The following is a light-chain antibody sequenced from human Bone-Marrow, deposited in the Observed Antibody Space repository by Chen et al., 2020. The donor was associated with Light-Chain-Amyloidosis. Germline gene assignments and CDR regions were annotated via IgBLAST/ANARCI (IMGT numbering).Light chain of an antibody. CDR2: DDS. CDR1: TLGSTS. Sequence: SYVLTQPSSVSVAPGQTATIAWGENTLGSTSVHWYQQPPGQAPLRVGYDDSDRPSGFPERFSSSNSGNTATLTISRVEAGDEADYYCQVWDRSSDRPVFGGGTKLTVL. V-gene: IGLV3-21*02. J-gene: IGLJ3*02. CDR3: QVWDRSSDRPV.